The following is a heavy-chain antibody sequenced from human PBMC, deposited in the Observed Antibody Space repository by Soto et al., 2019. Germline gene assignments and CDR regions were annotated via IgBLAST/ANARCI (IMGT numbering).Heavy chain of an antibody. V-gene: IGHV3-30-3*01. D-gene: IGHD5-18*01. J-gene: IGHJ3*02. Sequence: QVQLVESGGGVVQPGRSLRLSCAASGFTFSSYAMHWVRQAPGKGLERVAVISYDGSNKYYADSVKGRFTISRDNSKNTLYLQMNSLRAEDTAVYYCARPIVRYSYGSGAFDIWGQGTMVTVSS. CDR1: GFTFSSYA. CDR2: ISYDGSNK. CDR3: ARPIVRYSYGSGAFDI.